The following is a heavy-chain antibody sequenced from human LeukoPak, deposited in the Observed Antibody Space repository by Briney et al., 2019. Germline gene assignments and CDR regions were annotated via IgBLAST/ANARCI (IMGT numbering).Heavy chain of an antibody. CDR2: ISGSGGST. J-gene: IGHJ4*02. Sequence: GGSLRLSCAASGFTFSSYSMNWVRQAPGKGLEWVSAISGSGGSTYYADSVKGRFTISRDNSKNTLYLQMNSLRAEDTAVYYCAKSINSALLIEAAGYFDYWGQGTLVTVSS. CDR1: GFTFSSYS. V-gene: IGHV3-23*01. CDR3: AKSINSALLIEAAGYFDY. D-gene: IGHD6-13*01.